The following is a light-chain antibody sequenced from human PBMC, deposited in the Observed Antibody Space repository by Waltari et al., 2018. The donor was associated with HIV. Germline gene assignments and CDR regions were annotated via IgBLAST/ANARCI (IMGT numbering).Light chain of an antibody. Sequence: QSVLAQPPSASGTPGQRVTISCSGSSSKVGSNIVNWYQQVPGTAPKLLIYSNNQRPSGVPDRFSGSNSGTSASLAISGLQSEDEADYYCAAWDHSLNAWVFGGGTKLTVL. CDR1: SSKVGSNI. J-gene: IGLJ3*02. V-gene: IGLV1-44*01. CDR3: AAWDHSLNAWV. CDR2: SNN.